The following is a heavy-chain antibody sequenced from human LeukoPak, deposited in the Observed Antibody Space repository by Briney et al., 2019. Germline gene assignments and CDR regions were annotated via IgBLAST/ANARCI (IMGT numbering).Heavy chain of an antibody. CDR1: GFTVSTNY. CDR2: LYSVGDT. CDR3: AGTKNIAAAGRLDY. J-gene: IGHJ4*02. Sequence: PGGSLRLFCAASGFTVSTNYMNWVRQAPGKGLESVSVLYSVGDTYYGDSVKGRFTISRDNSKNTLYLQMNSLRAEDTAVYYCAGTKNIAAAGRLDYWGQGTLVTVSS. D-gene: IGHD6-13*01. V-gene: IGHV3-53*01.